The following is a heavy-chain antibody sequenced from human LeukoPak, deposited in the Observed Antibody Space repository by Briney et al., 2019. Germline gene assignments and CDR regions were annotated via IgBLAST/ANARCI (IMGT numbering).Heavy chain of an antibody. V-gene: IGHV4-34*01. CDR2: INHSGST. D-gene: IGHD3-10*01. CDR3: ARVGITMARGVIITRYRTYYGMDV. J-gene: IGHJ6*02. CDR1: GGSFSGYY. Sequence: SETLSLTCTVYGGSFSGYYWSWIRQPPGKGLEWIGEINHSGSTNYNPSLKSRVTISVDTSKNQFSLKLSSVTAADTAVYYCARVGITMARGVIITRYRTYYGMDVWGQGTTVTVSS.